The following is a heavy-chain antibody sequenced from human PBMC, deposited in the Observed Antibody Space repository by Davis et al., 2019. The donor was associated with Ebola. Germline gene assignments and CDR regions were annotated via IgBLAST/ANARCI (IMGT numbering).Heavy chain of an antibody. Sequence: GGSLRLSCAASGFTFSSYSMNWVRQAPGKGLEWVSSISSSSSYIYYADSVKGRFTISRDNAKNSLYLQMNSLRAEDTAVYFCAKDAGDEVGVTSNFWGQGTLVTVSS. CDR3: AKDAGDEVGVTSNF. D-gene: IGHD1-26*01. CDR1: GFTFSSYS. J-gene: IGHJ4*02. V-gene: IGHV3-21*04. CDR2: ISSSSSYI.